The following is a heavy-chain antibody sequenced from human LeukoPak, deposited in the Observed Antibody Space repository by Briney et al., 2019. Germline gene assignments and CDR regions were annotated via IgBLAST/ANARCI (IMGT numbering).Heavy chain of an antibody. CDR2: INPGGGST. Sequence: ASVKVSCKASGYTFTTYYMHWVRQAPGQGLEWMGIINPGGGSTSYAQRLKGRVTMTSDTSTSTVYMELSSLRSEDTAVYYCARPAPRGFGAFDIWGKGTLVTVSS. V-gene: IGHV1-46*01. D-gene: IGHD3-16*01. J-gene: IGHJ3*02. CDR1: GYTFTTYY. CDR3: ARPAPRGFGAFDI.